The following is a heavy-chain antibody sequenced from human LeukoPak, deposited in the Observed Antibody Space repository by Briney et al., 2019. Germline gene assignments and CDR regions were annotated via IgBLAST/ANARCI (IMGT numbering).Heavy chain of an antibody. CDR1: GFTFSSYP. J-gene: IGHJ4*02. CDR3: ARGEQWLALDPSFDY. CDR2: ISFDRSNK. D-gene: IGHD6-19*01. V-gene: IGHV3-30*04. Sequence: GGSLRLSCAASGFTFSSYPMHWVRQAPGKGLEWVAVISFDRSNKYYADSVKGRFTISRDNSKNTLYLQMNSLRAGDTAVYYCARGEQWLALDPSFDYWGQGTLVTVSS.